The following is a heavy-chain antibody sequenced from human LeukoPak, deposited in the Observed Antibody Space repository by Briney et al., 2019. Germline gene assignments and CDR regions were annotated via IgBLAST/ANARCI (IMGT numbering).Heavy chain of an antibody. Sequence: PGGSLRLSCAASGFTFSSYSMNWVRQAPGKGLEGGSYISSSSSTIYYADSVKGRFTISRDNAKNSLYLQMNSLRAEDTAVYYCARPRTAAVSFDPFDIWGQGTVVTVSS. CDR3: ARPRTAAVSFDPFDI. CDR2: ISSSSSTI. V-gene: IGHV3-48*01. D-gene: IGHD6-13*01. CDR1: GFTFSSYS. J-gene: IGHJ3*02.